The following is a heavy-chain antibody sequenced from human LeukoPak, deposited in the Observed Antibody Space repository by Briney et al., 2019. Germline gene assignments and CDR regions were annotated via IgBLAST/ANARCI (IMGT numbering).Heavy chain of an antibody. Sequence: GGSLRLSCAASGFTFSSYSMNWVRQAPGKGLEWVSSISSSSSYIYYADSVKGRFTIPRDNAKNSLYLQMNSLRAEDTAVYYCARDRGYYDSSGSFDYWGQGTLVTVSS. J-gene: IGHJ4*02. CDR1: GFTFSSYS. CDR2: ISSSSSYI. V-gene: IGHV3-21*01. CDR3: ARDRGYYDSSGSFDY. D-gene: IGHD3-22*01.